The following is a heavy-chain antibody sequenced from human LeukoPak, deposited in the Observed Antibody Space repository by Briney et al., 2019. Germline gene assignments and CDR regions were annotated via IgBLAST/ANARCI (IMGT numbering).Heavy chain of an antibody. V-gene: IGHV5-51*01. CDR2: IYPGDSDT. J-gene: IGHJ3*02. Sequence: PGESLKISCKGSGYSFSSSWIGWVRQTPGKGLECMGIIYPGDSDTRYSPSFQGQVTISADKSISTAYLQWSSLKASDTAMYYCATRRDGYTLDAFDIWGQGTMVTVSS. CDR3: ATRRDGYTLDAFDI. CDR1: GYSFSSSW. D-gene: IGHD5-12*01.